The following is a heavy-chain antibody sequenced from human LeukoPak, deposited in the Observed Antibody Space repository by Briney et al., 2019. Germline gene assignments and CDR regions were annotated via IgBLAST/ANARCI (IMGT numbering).Heavy chain of an antibody. CDR2: ISAYNGNT. J-gene: IGHJ5*02. Sequence: ASVKVSCKASGYTFTSYGISWVRQAPGQGLEWMGWISAYNGNTNYAQKLQGRVTMTTDTSTSTAYMELRSLRSDDTAVYYCARDLAGSLIRYFDWLLSGDGSGSWFDPWGQGTLVTVSS. CDR3: ARDLAGSLIRYFDWLLSGDGSGSWFDP. D-gene: IGHD3-9*01. V-gene: IGHV1-18*01. CDR1: GYTFTSYG.